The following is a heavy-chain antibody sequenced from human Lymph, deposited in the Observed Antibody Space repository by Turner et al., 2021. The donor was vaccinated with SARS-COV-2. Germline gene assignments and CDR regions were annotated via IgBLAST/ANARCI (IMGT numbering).Heavy chain of an antibody. CDR3: ARDRDSSGWVDY. CDR2: ISDDGSDK. V-gene: IGHV3-30*04. Sequence: QVQLLESGGGVVQPGRSLRLSCSASGFSFSSYAMHWVRQAPGKGLEWVAFISDDGSDKYYADAVKGRFTFSRDNSKNTLYLQMNSLRAEDTAVYYCARDRDSSGWVDYWGQGTLVTVSS. CDR1: GFSFSSYA. D-gene: IGHD3-22*01. J-gene: IGHJ4*02.